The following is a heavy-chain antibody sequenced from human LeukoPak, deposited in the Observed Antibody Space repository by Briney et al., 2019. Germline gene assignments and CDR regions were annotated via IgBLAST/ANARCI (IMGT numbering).Heavy chain of an antibody. CDR1: GFTFSSYG. CDR3: AKELGATGESDAFDI. CDR2: ISNDGSNK. Sequence: GRSLRLSCAASGFTFSSYGTHWIRQAPGKGLEWVAVISNDGSNKYYADSVKGRFTISRDNSKNTLYLQMNSLRAEDTAVYYCAKELGATGESDAFDIWGQGTRVTVSS. V-gene: IGHV3-30*18. D-gene: IGHD1-26*01. J-gene: IGHJ3*02.